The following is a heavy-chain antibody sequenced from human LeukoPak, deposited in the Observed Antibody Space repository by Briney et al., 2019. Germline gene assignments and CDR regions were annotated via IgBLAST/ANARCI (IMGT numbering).Heavy chain of an antibody. J-gene: IGHJ6*03. CDR3: AKDFRALVGATSYMDV. V-gene: IGHV3-23*01. CDR1: GFTFSSYA. CDR2: ISGSGGST. Sequence: GGSLRLSCAASGFTFSSYAMSWVRQAPREGLEWVSAISGSGGSTYYADSVKGRFTISRDNSKNTLYLQMNSLRAEDTAVYYCAKDFRALVGATSYMDVWGKGTTVTVSS. D-gene: IGHD1-26*01.